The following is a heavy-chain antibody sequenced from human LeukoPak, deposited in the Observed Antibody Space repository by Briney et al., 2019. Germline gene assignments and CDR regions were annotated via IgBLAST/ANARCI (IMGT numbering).Heavy chain of an antibody. CDR3: VGDGYGDPLFDS. J-gene: IGHJ4*02. Sequence: SQTLSLTCTVSGGSISSGGYYWSSIRQHPGNGLEWIGYIDYSGSTYYNPSLKSRVTISIDTSQNHFSLKLSSVTAADTAVYYCVGDGYGDPLFDSSGQGTLVTVSS. CDR1: GGSISSGGYY. V-gene: IGHV4-31*03. D-gene: IGHD4-17*01. CDR2: IDYSGST.